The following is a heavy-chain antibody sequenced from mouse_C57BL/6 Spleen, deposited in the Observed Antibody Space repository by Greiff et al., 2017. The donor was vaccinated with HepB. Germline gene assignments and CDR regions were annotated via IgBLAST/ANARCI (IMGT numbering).Heavy chain of an antibody. CDR2: IRNKANGYTT. CDR1: GFTFTDYY. J-gene: IGHJ3*01. Sequence: EVKVVESGGGLVQPGGSLSLSCAASGFTFTDYYMSWVRQPPGKALEWLGFIRNKANGYTTEYSASGKGRFTISRDNSQSILYLQMNALRAEDSATYYCARHHSYDYDPFAYWGQGTLVTVSA. D-gene: IGHD2-4*01. V-gene: IGHV7-3*01. CDR3: ARHHSYDYDPFAY.